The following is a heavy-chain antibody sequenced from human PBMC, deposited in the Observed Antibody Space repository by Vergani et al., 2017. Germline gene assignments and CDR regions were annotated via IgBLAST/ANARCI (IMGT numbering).Heavy chain of an antibody. V-gene: IGHV3-23*01. CDR2: ISGSGGST. J-gene: IGHJ4*02. CDR3: AKHYDVYGGYYRTYYFDY. Sequence: EVQLLESGGGLVQPGGSLRLSCAASGFTFSSYAMSWVRQAPGKGLEWVSAISGSGGSTYYADSVKGRFTISRDNSKNTLYLQMNSLRAEDTAVYYCAKHYDVYGGYYRTYYFDYWGQGTLVTVSS. CDR1: GFTFSSYA. D-gene: IGHD3-3*01.